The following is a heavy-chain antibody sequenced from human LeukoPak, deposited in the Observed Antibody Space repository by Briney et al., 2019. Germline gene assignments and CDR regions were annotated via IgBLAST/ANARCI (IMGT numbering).Heavy chain of an antibody. V-gene: IGHV4-59*01. CDR2: IYYSGST. J-gene: IGHJ5*02. CDR1: GGSISSYY. D-gene: IGHD6-13*01. Sequence: SETLSLTCTVSGGSISSYYWSWIRQPPGKVLEWIGCIYYSGSTNYNPSLKSRVTISVDTSKNQFTLTLSSVTAADTAVYYCARLGQQLGWFDPWGQGTLVTVSS. CDR3: ARLGQQLGWFDP.